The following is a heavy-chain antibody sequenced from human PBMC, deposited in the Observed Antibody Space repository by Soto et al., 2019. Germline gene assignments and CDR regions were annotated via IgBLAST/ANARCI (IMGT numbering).Heavy chain of an antibody. CDR1: GYSFTSYW. D-gene: IGHD3-10*01. J-gene: IGHJ5*01. CDR2: IDPSDSYT. CDR3: ARVSTMVQGVNWFDY. Sequence: GESLKISCKGSGYSFTSYWISWVRQMPGKGLEWMGRIDPSDSYTNYSPSFQGHVTISADKSISTAYLQWSSLKASDTAMYYCARVSTMVQGVNWFDYCGQGTLVPVSS. V-gene: IGHV5-10-1*01.